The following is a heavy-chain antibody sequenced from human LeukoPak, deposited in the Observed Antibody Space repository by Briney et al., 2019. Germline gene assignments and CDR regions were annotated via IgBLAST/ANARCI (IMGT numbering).Heavy chain of an antibody. CDR3: ARRVSAFFYGMDV. CDR2: IYHSGST. V-gene: IGHV4-38-2*02. D-gene: IGHD2-21*01. CDR1: GYSISSGYY. J-gene: IGHJ6*02. Sequence: SETLSLACTVSGYSISSGYYWGWIRQPPGKGLEWIGSIYHSGSTYYNPSLKSRVTVSVDTSKNQLSLKLSSVTAADTAVYYCARRVSAFFYGMDVWGQGTTVTVSS.